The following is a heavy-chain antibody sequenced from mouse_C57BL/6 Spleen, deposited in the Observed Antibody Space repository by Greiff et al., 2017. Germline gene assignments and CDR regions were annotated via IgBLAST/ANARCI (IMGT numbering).Heavy chain of an antibody. CDR2: IDPEDGET. Sequence: EVKLVESGAELVKPGASVKLSCTASGFNIKDYYMHWVKQRTEQGLEWIGRIDPEDGETKYAPKFQGKATITADTSSNTAYLQLSSLTSEYTAVYYCARNYYGNPYYFDYWGQGTTLTVSS. D-gene: IGHD2-1*01. CDR3: ARNYYGNPYYFDY. V-gene: IGHV14-2*01. J-gene: IGHJ2*01. CDR1: GFNIKDYY.